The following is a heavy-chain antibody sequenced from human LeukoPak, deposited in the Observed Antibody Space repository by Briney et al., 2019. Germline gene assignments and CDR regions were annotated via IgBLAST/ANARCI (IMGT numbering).Heavy chain of an antibody. J-gene: IGHJ4*02. CDR2: ITPGNSVT. V-gene: IGHV5-51*01. Sequence: GESLKISCTGSGYSFTTYWIGWMRQMPGKGLEWMAIITPGNSVTHYSPSLQGQVTISADTSISTAYLQWSSLTASDSAMYFRATRIDGTFYWGQGTLVTVSS. CDR1: GYSFTTYW. D-gene: IGHD1-26*01. CDR3: ATRIDGTFY.